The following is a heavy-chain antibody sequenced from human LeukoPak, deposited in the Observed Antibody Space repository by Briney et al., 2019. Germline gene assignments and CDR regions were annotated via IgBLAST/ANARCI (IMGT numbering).Heavy chain of an antibody. V-gene: IGHV1-2*02. CDR3: ARDRAIRYFDWLFRGDDAFDI. CDR1: GYTFTGYY. Sequence: ASVKVSCKASGYTFTGYYMHWVRQAPGQGLEWMGWINPNSGGTNYAQKLQGRVTMTTDTSTSTAYMELRSLRSDDTAVYYCARDRAIRYFDWLFRGDDAFDIWGQGTMVTVSS. CDR2: INPNSGGT. D-gene: IGHD3-9*01. J-gene: IGHJ3*02.